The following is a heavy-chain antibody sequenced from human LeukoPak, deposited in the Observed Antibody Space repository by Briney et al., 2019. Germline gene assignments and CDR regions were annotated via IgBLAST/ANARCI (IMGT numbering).Heavy chain of an antibody. CDR1: GYTFTSCD. CDR2: MNPNSGNT. Sequence: ASVKVSCKASGYTFTSCDINWVRQATGQGLEWMGWMNPNSGNTGYAQKFQGRVTMTRNTSISTAYMELSSLRSEDTAVYYCARVPTMVRGVIGNYWGQGTLVTVSS. D-gene: IGHD3-10*01. CDR3: ARVPTMVRGVIGNY. V-gene: IGHV1-8*01. J-gene: IGHJ4*02.